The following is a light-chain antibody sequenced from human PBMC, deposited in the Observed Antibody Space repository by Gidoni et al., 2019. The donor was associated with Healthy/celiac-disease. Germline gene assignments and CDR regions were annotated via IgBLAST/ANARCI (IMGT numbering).Light chain of an antibody. CDR2: GAS. CDR1: QSVSSN. J-gene: IGKJ1*01. Sequence: EIVMTQSPATLSVSPGERATLSCRASQSVSSNLASYQQKPGQAPRLLIYGASTRATGIPARFSGSGSGTEFTLTISSLQSEDFAVYYCQQYNNWPRWTFGQGTKVEIK. CDR3: QQYNNWPRWT. V-gene: IGKV3-15*01.